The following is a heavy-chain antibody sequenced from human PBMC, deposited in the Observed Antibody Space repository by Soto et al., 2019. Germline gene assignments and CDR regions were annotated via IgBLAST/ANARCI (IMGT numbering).Heavy chain of an antibody. D-gene: IGHD4-17*01. V-gene: IGHV1-18*01. CDR1: GYTFTSDG. CDR2: ISAYNGNT. J-gene: IGHJ4*02. Sequence: QVQLVQSGAAVKKPGASVKVSCKASGYTFTSDGISWVRQAPGQGLEWMGWISAYNGNTNYAQKLQGRVTMTTDTPTSTAYMELWIRRSDDTAVYYCARDEYGDPGVYWGKGTLVTVS. CDR3: ARDEYGDPGVY.